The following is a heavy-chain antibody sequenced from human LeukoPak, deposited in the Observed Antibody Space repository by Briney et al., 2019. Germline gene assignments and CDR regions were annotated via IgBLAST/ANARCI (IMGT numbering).Heavy chain of an antibody. CDR1: GGSLSSSSYY. CDR2: LSLTGST. V-gene: IGHV4-39*07. Sequence: SETLSLTCTVSGGSLSSSSYYWGWLRQPPGKGLEGIGRLSLTGSTTYNPSLKSRVTMSVDTSKNQFSLKLNSVTAADTAVYYCARAVGDNRAFDIWGQGTVVTVSS. CDR3: ARAVGDNRAFDI. J-gene: IGHJ3*02. D-gene: IGHD1-14*01.